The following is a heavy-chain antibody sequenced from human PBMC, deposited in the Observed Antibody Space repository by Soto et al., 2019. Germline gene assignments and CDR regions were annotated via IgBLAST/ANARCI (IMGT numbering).Heavy chain of an antibody. J-gene: IGHJ6*02. CDR1: GYTFTSYA. Sequence: QVQLVQSGAEVKKPGASVKVSCKASGYTFTSYAMHWVRQAPGQRLEWMGWTNAGNGNTKYSQKFQGRVTITRHTSASTAYMELSSLSSEDTAVYYGARDTAPSDVWGQGTTVTVSS. D-gene: IGHD4-17*01. V-gene: IGHV1-3*01. CDR3: ARDTAPSDV. CDR2: TNAGNGNT.